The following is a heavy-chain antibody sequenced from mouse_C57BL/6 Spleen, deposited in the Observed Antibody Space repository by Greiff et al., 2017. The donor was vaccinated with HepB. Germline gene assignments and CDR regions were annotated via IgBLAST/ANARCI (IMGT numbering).Heavy chain of an antibody. Sequence: VQLQQSDAELVKPGASVKISCKVSGYTFTDHTIHWMKQRPEQGLEWIGYIYPRDGSTKYNEKFKGKAPLTADKSSSTAYMQLNTLTSEDSAVYCGARSAPGYAMDYWGQGTSGTVSS. CDR1: GYTFTDHT. CDR3: ARSAPGYAMDY. CDR2: IYPRDGST. J-gene: IGHJ4*01. V-gene: IGHV1-78*01.